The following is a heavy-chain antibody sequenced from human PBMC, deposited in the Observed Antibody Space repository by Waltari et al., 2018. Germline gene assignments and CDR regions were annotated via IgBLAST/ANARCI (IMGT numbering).Heavy chain of an antibody. Sequence: EVQLVESGGGLVQPGGSLRLSCAASGGTFSNYAMSWVRQAPGKGRGGGSGISGGGTGPYYADSVKGRFTSSRDNSKNTRYLQMDSLRVEDTAVYYCAKDKDSDVSFYYMDVWGKGTTVTVSS. CDR3: AKDKDSDVSFYYMDV. V-gene: IGHV3-23*04. J-gene: IGHJ6*03. D-gene: IGHD1-26*01. CDR1: GGTFSNYA. CDR2: ISGGGTGP.